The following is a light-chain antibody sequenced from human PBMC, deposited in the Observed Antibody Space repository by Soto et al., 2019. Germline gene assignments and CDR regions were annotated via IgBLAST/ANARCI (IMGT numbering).Light chain of an antibody. V-gene: IGLV2-14*01. Sequence: QSALTQPASVSGSPGQSITISCTATISDVGGYNYVAWYQQHPGKAPKLMIYDVSKRPSGVSNRFSGSKSGNTASLTISGLQAEDEADYYCSSYTSSSTLGVFGTGTKLTVL. CDR2: DVS. CDR1: ISDVGGYNY. J-gene: IGLJ1*01. CDR3: SSYTSSSTLGV.